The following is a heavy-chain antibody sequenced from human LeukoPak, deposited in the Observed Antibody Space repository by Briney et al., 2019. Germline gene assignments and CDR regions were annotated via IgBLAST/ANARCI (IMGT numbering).Heavy chain of an antibody. Sequence: ASMKVSCKASGYTFTGYYIHWLRQAPGQGLEWMGFINPNSGGTNYAQKFQGRVTMTRDTSISTAYMELSSLTSDDTAVYYCARDLEGYHYGSGNYPQWGQGTLITISS. CDR1: GYTFTGYY. V-gene: IGHV1-2*02. CDR3: ARDLEGYHYGSGNYPQ. D-gene: IGHD3-10*01. J-gene: IGHJ4*02. CDR2: INPNSGGT.